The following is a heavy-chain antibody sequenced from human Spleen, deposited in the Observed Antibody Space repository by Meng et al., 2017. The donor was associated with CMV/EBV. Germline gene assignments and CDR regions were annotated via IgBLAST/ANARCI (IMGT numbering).Heavy chain of an antibody. D-gene: IGHD2-2*01. V-gene: IGHV1-2*02. CDR3: ARRLYCSSTSCYGGYGMDV. CDR2: INPNSGGT. Sequence: ASVKVSCKASGYTFTGYYMHWVRQAPGQGLEWMGWINPNSGGTNYAQKFQGRVTMTRDTSISTAYMEPSRLRSDDTAVYYCARRLYCSSTSCYGGYGMDVWGQGTTVTVSS. J-gene: IGHJ6*02. CDR1: GYTFTGYY.